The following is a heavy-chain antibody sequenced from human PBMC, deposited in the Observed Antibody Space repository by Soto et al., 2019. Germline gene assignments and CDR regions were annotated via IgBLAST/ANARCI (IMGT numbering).Heavy chain of an antibody. CDR1: GFTVSITY. CDR2: IYSGGST. V-gene: IGHV3-66*01. Sequence: PGGSLRLSCAASGFTVSITYMSWVRQAQGKGLEWVSVIYSGGSTYYADSVKGRFTISRDNSKNTLYLQMNSLRAEDTAVYYCARELGDCTNGVCYTGNYFDYWGQGTLVTVSS. D-gene: IGHD2-8*01. J-gene: IGHJ4*02. CDR3: ARELGDCTNGVCYTGNYFDY.